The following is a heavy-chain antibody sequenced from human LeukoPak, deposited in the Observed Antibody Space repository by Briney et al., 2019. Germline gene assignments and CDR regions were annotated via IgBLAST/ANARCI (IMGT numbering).Heavy chain of an antibody. CDR2: ISAYNGNT. Sequence: ASVKVSCKASGYTFTSYGISWVRQAPGQGLEWMGWISAYNGNTDYAQKLQGRVTMTTDTSTSTAYMELRSLRSDDTAVYYCASRIVVALDAFDIWSQGTMVTVSS. J-gene: IGHJ3*02. CDR3: ASRIVVALDAFDI. D-gene: IGHD3-22*01. V-gene: IGHV1-18*01. CDR1: GYTFTSYG.